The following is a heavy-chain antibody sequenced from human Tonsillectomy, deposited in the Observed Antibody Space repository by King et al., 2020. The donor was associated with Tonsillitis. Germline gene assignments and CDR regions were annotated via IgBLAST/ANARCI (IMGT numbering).Heavy chain of an antibody. D-gene: IGHD6-19*01. Sequence: VQLVESGGGVVQPGRSLRLSCAASGFTFSSYGMHWVRRAPGKGLEWVAFIWYDGSDKYYADSVKGRFTISRDNSKNTLYLQMKNLRGEDTAVYYCANDESWLPAQNWFDPWGQGTLVTVSS. J-gene: IGHJ5*02. CDR3: ANDESWLPAQNWFDP. CDR2: IWYDGSDK. V-gene: IGHV3-33*03. CDR1: GFTFSSYG.